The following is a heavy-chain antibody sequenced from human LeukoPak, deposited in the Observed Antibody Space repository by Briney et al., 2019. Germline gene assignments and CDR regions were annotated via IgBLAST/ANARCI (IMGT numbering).Heavy chain of an antibody. CDR1: GGSLSSSSYY. CDR3: ARDPIVWFGELLHYYYYMDV. V-gene: IGHV4-39*07. J-gene: IGHJ6*03. D-gene: IGHD3-10*01. CDR2: IYYSGST. Sequence: SETLSLTCTVSGGSLSSSSYYWGWISQPPEKGLEWIGRIYYSGSTNYNPSLKSRVTISVDTSKNQFSLKLGSVTAADTAVYYCARDPIVWFGELLHYYYYMDVWGKGTTVTISS.